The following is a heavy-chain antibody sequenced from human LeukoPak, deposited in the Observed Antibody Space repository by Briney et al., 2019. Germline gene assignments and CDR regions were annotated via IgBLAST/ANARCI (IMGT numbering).Heavy chain of an antibody. Sequence: ASVKVSCKASGYTFTSYYMHWVRQAPGQGLEWMGIINPSGGSTSYAQKFQGRVTMTRDTSTSTVYMELSSLRSEDTAVYYCVRDLITMVRGVIRYYGMDVWGKGTSVTVSS. CDR1: GYTFTSYY. J-gene: IGHJ6*04. CDR2: INPSGGST. D-gene: IGHD3-10*01. CDR3: VRDLITMVRGVIRYYGMDV. V-gene: IGHV1-46*01.